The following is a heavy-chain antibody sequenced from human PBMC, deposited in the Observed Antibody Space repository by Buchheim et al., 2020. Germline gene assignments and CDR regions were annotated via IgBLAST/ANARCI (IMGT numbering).Heavy chain of an antibody. J-gene: IGHJ6*02. D-gene: IGHD2-21*02. CDR2: IYYSGST. Sequence: QVQLQESGPGLVKPSETLSLTCTVSGGSISSYSWSWIRQPPGKGLEWIGYIYYSGSTNYNPSLKSRVTISVDTSTNQFSLKLSSVTAADTAVYYCARDRGLAYCGGDCYSYYYYGMDVWGQGTT. CDR3: ARDRGLAYCGGDCYSYYYYGMDV. V-gene: IGHV4-59*01. CDR1: GGSISSYS.